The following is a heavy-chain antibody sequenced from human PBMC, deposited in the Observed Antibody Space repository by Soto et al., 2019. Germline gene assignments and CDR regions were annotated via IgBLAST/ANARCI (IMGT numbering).Heavy chain of an antibody. D-gene: IGHD6-19*01. CDR2: ISYSGNT. CDR3: VADGAASAWFLF. V-gene: IGHV4-39*01. CDR1: GGSISKINSY. Sequence: KASETLSLTCPVSGGSISKINSYWGWIRQPPGKGLEWIGSISYSGNTFYNPSLKSRVTISVDPSKNKFSLNLNSVTASDTAIYYPVADGAASAWFLFLGQGNPVTVSS. J-gene: IGHJ6*01.